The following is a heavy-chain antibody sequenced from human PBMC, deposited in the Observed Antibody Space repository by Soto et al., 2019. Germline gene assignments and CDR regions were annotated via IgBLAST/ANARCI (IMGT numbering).Heavy chain of an antibody. V-gene: IGHV1-24*01. CDR3: AFPTGYTYHRYVLDF. J-gene: IGHJ6*02. CDR2: FDPEDGKT. Sequence: AAVKVSCKDSGYTLTELSIHWVRQAPGQGLDCMGGFDPEDGKTFYAQKCQGRVTMTEDPSTDTAYMELRSLRSEDTAVYYCAFPTGYTYHRYVLDFWGQGTTDTVSS. D-gene: IGHD5-18*01. CDR1: GYTLTELS.